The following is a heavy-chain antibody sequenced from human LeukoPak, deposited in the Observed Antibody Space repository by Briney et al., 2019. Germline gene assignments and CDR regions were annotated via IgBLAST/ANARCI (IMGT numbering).Heavy chain of an antibody. CDR2: TSSSSSYI. CDR1: GFTFSSYS. Sequence: PGGSLRLSCAASGFTFSSYSMNWVRQAPGKGLEWVSSTSSSSSYIYYADSVKGRFTISRDNAKNSLYLQMNSLRAEDTAVYYCARDSDSVGYFDYWGQGTLVTVSS. CDR3: ARDSDSVGYFDY. D-gene: IGHD5/OR15-5a*01. J-gene: IGHJ4*02. V-gene: IGHV3-21*01.